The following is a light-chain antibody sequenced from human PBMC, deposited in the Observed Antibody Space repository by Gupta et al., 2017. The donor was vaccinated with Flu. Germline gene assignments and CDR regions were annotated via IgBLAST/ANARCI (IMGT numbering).Light chain of an antibody. V-gene: IGKV1-33*01. J-gene: IGKJ2*01. CDR1: QDISNY. Sequence: DIQMTQSPSSLSASVGDSVTITCQASQDISNYLNWYQQKPGKAPKLLIYHASNLEIGVPSRFRGSGSGTHFVVTISSLQPEDVATYYCQHGYSLPYTFGQGTKLEIK. CDR3: QHGYSLPYT. CDR2: HAS.